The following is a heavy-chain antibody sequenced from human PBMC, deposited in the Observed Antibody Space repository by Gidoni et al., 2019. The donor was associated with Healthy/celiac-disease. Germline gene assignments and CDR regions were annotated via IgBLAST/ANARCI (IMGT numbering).Heavy chain of an antibody. V-gene: IGHV4-39*01. D-gene: IGHD6-13*01. Sequence: QLQLQESGPGLVKPSETLSLTCTVSGGSISSSSYYWGWLRQPPGKGLEWIGSIYYSGSTYYNPSLKSRVTISVDTSKNQFSLKLSSVTAADTAVYYCARQRAQQLVRQSYVFDYWGQGTLVTVSS. CDR2: IYYSGST. J-gene: IGHJ4*02. CDR1: GGSISSSSYY. CDR3: ARQRAQQLVRQSYVFDY.